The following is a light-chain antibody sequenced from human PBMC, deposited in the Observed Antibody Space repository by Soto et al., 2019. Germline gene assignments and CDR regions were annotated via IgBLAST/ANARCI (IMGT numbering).Light chain of an antibody. Sequence: EIVLTQSPGTLSLSPGETATLSCRASQTVTNNYLAWYQQQPGQAPRLVMSGASSRATGIPDRFSGGGSETDFTLTISRLEPEDFAVYYCQQYDSSYTFGQGTKLEIK. V-gene: IGKV3-20*01. CDR2: GAS. CDR1: QTVTNNY. CDR3: QQYDSSYT. J-gene: IGKJ2*01.